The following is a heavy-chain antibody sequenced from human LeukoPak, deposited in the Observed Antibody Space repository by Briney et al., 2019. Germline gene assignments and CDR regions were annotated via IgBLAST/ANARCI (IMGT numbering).Heavy chain of an antibody. D-gene: IGHD4-17*01. CDR3: ARGYGDKASNLYYYYGMDV. Sequence: PGGSLRLSCAASGFTFSSYGIHWVRQAPGKVLEWVAVIWYDGSNKYYADSVKGRFTISRDNSKNTLYLQMNSLRAEDTAVYYCARGYGDKASNLYYYYGMDVWGQGTTVTVSS. CDR1: GFTFSSYG. CDR2: IWYDGSNK. J-gene: IGHJ6*02. V-gene: IGHV3-33*01.